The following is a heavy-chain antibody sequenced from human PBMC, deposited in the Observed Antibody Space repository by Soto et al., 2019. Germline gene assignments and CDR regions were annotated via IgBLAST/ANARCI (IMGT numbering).Heavy chain of an antibody. CDR3: ARDIRGYSRALDY. Sequence: QVQLQESGPGLVKPSETLALTCTVSGDSVSGGSYYWSWIRQPPGKGLEWIGYIYYSGSTNYNPSRKSRVTMSVDTSKHQFSLKLRSVTGADPDAYYCARDIRGYSRALDYWGQGPLVTVSA. D-gene: IGHD5-18*01. V-gene: IGHV4-61*01. J-gene: IGHJ4*02. CDR1: GDSVSGGSYY. CDR2: IYYSGST.